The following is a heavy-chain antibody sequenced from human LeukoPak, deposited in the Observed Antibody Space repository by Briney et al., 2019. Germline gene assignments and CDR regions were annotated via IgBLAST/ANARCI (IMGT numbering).Heavy chain of an antibody. D-gene: IGHD6-13*01. CDR1: GFTFSSYG. CDR3: ARDYVPGIAAAGYYYYYGMDV. V-gene: IGHV3-33*01. J-gene: IGHJ6*02. Sequence: GGSLTLSCAASGFTFSSYGMHWVRQAPGKGLEWVAVIWYDGSNKYYADSVKGRFTISRDNPKNTLYLQMNSLRAEDTAVYYCARDYVPGIAAAGYYYYYGMDVWGQGTTVTVSS. CDR2: IWYDGSNK.